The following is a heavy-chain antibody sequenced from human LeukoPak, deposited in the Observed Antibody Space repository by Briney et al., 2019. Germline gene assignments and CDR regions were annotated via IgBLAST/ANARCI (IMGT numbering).Heavy chain of an antibody. Sequence: PGGSLRLSCAASGFTFSSYWMSWVRQAPGKGLEWVANIKQDGSEKYYVDSVKGRFTISRDNTKNSLYLQMNSLRAEDTALYHCARAADYGDYWYFDLWGRGTLVTVSS. CDR3: ARAADYGDYWYFDL. D-gene: IGHD4-17*01. CDR2: IKQDGSEK. CDR1: GFTFSSYW. V-gene: IGHV3-7*03. J-gene: IGHJ2*01.